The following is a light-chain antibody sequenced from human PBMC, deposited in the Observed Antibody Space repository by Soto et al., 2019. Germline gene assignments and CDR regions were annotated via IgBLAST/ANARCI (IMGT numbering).Light chain of an antibody. J-gene: IGKJ4*01. Sequence: DIQMTQSPSTLSASLGDRVTITCRASQTISSWLAWYQQKPGQAPKLLIYKASSLESAVPSRFSGGGSGTDFTLTISSLQPEDFAIYYCQQVNVYPPTFGGGTKVDI. V-gene: IGKV1-5*03. CDR1: QTISSW. CDR2: KAS. CDR3: QQVNVYPPT.